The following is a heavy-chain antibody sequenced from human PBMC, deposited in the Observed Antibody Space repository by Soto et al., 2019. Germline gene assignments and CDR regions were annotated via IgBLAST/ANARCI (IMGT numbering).Heavy chain of an antibody. D-gene: IGHD5-18*01. J-gene: IGHJ3*02. Sequence: QVQLVESGGDMVQPGRSLRLSCVASGFTFSSYGMYWIRQAPGKGLEWVAGVWYVGSNRNYADSVKDRLTISRDNSKNTHYLKMTILRVEDRAVYYDAGPLHSAMAVDALDIWGQGTMVTLSS. CDR3: AGPLHSAMAVDALDI. CDR1: GFTFSSYG. V-gene: IGHV3-33*01. CDR2: VWYVGSNR.